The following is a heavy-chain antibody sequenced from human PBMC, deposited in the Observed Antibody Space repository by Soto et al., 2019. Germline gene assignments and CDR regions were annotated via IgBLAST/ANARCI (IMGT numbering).Heavy chain of an antibody. D-gene: IGHD3-9*01. CDR3: TTGLRYFDWLSDPFDY. J-gene: IGHJ4*02. CDR2: IKSKTDGGTT. Sequence: GGSLRLSCASSGFTFSNAWMNLVRQAPGKGLEWVGRIKSKTDGGTTDYAAPVKGRFTISRDDSKNTLYLQMNSLKTEDTAVYYCTTGLRYFDWLSDPFDYWGQGTLVTVSS. CDR1: GFTFSNAW. V-gene: IGHV3-15*07.